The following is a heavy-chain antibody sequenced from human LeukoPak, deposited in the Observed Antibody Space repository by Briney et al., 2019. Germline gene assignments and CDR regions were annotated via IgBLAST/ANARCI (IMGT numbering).Heavy chain of an antibody. CDR2: VDPEDGET. V-gene: IGHV1-69-2*01. J-gene: IGHJ3*02. Sequence: ASVKVSCKVSGYTFTDYYMHWVQQAPGKGLEWMGLVDPEDGETIYAEKFQGRVTITADTSTDTAYMELSSLRSEDTAVYYCAREMATARDAFDIWGQGTMVTVSS. D-gene: IGHD5-24*01. CDR3: AREMATARDAFDI. CDR1: GYTFTDYY.